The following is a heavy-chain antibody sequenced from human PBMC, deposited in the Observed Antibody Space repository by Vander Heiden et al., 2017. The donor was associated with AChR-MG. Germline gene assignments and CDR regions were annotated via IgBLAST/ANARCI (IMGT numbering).Heavy chain of an antibody. CDR1: GGTFSSYA. J-gene: IGHJ6*02. CDR2: IIPIFGTA. CDR3: AREQERGYSSKEKGEYYYYGMDV. Sequence: QVQLVQSGAEVKTHGSSVKVSCQASGGTFSSYAIRWVRQAPGQGLEWMGGIIPIFGTANYAQKFQGRVTITADKSTSTANMELSSLRSEDTAVDYGAREQERGYSSKEKGEYYYYGMDVWGQGTTVTVSS. V-gene: IGHV1-69*06. D-gene: IGHD5-18*01.